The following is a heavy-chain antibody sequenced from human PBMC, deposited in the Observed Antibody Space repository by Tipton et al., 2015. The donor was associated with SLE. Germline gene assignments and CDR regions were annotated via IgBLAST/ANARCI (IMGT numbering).Heavy chain of an antibody. J-gene: IGHJ4*02. D-gene: IGHD3-22*01. CDR3: ARDEYRYDATGYHLLGHFDF. CDR2: ITHSGNT. Sequence: LRLSCAVYDGSLSGYYWSWIRRPPGKGLEWIGEITHSGNTNYNPSLKSRGTMSIDTSKNQFSLKLSSVTAADTAVYYCARDEYRYDATGYHLLGHFDFWGQGTLVTVSS. CDR1: DGSLSGYY. V-gene: IGHV4-34*10.